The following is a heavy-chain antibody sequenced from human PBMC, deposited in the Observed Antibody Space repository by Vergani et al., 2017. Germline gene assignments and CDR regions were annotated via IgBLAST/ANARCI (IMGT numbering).Heavy chain of an antibody. CDR2: ISGSGGST. J-gene: IGHJ5*02. CDR1: GFTFSSYA. V-gene: IGHV3-23*01. D-gene: IGHD4-23*01. CDR3: ARDRGLTVAIHASNWFDP. Sequence: EVQLLESGGGLVQPGGSLRLSCAASGFTFSSYAMSWVRQAPGKGLEWVSAISGSGGSTYYADSVKGRFTISRDNAKNSLYLQMNSLRAEDTAVYYCARDRGLTVAIHASNWFDPWGQGTLVTVSS.